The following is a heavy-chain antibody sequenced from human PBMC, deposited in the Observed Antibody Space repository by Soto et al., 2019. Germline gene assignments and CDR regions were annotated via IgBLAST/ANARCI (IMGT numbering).Heavy chain of an antibody. J-gene: IGHJ4*02. CDR2: ISAGGGNK. CDR3: AKVLSAKDYFEY. Sequence: EVQLLESGGDSVQPGGSLRRSCAASGFAFGNAAMSGVRHAPGKGLEWVSTISAGGGNKYYADYVRGRFTISRDNSKNTLYMQMNSLRAEDTAVYYCAKVLSAKDYFEYWGQGSLVTVSS. D-gene: IGHD3-3*01. CDR1: GFAFGNAA. V-gene: IGHV3-23*01.